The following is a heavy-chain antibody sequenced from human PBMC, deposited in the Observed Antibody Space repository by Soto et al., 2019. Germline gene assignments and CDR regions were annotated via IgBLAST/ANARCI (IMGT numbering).Heavy chain of an antibody. J-gene: IGHJ3*02. D-gene: IGHD1-26*01. V-gene: IGHV3-48*03. CDR2: ISKNGIDI. CDR3: APRKYGSFNIGAFDI. CDR1: GFTFSTYE. Sequence: GGSLRLSCAASGFTFSTYEMNWVRQAPGKGLEWVSYISKNGIDIYYADSVKGRFTISRDNANNSLFLQMDSLRPEDTAVYYCAPRKYGSFNIGAFDIWGQGTMVTVSS.